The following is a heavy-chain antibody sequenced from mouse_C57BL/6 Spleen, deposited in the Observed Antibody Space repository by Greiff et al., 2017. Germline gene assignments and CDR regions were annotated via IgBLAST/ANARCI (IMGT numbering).Heavy chain of an antibody. J-gene: IGHJ3*01. CDR1: GYTFTDYY. D-gene: IGHD1-1*01. CDR2: INPNNGGT. CDR3: AREYYYGSSAFAY. Sequence: VQLQQSGPELVKPGASVKISCKASGYTFTDYYMNWVKQSHGKSLEWIGDINPNNGGTSYNQKFKGKATLTVDKSSSTAYMELRSLTSEDSAVYYCAREYYYGSSAFAYWGQGTLVTVSA. V-gene: IGHV1-26*01.